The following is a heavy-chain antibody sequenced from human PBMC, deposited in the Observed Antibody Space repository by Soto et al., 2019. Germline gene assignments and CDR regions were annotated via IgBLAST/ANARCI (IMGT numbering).Heavy chain of an antibody. CDR3: PSTPGWMGYGMDV. D-gene: IGHD6-19*01. V-gene: IGHV3-23*01. CDR2: ISGSGGSK. CDR1: GFTFSNYA. J-gene: IGHJ6*02. Sequence: EVQLLESGGGLVQPGGSLRLSCAASGFTFSNYAMSWVRQAPGRGLEWVSVISGSGGSKYYADSVKGRFTNSRDNSKNQLYLQMNGQRAEDTAGYYCPSTPGWMGYGMDVWGQGTTVTVSS.